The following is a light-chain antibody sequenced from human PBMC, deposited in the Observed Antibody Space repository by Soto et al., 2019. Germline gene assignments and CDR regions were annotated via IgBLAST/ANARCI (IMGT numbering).Light chain of an antibody. V-gene: IGKV3-15*01. J-gene: IGKJ1*01. CDR3: QQYNNWPQT. CDR2: GAS. CDR1: QSVSRN. Sequence: ERVIRQSPATLSVSPGERDTLSCGASQSVSRNLAWYQQKPGQAPRLLIYGASTRATGIPARFSGSGSGTEFTLTISSLQSEDFAVYYCQQYNNWPQTFGQGTKVEIK.